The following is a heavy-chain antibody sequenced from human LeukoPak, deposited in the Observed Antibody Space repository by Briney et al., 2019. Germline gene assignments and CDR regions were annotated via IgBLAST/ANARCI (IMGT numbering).Heavy chain of an antibody. J-gene: IGHJ4*02. Sequence: GGSLRLSCAASGFTFSSYGMHWVRQAPGKGLEWVAVISYDGSNKYYADSVKGRFTISRDNSKNTLYLQMNSLRAEDTAVYYCAEDQWDAYSSGWYSGYWGQGTLVTVSS. CDR1: GFTFSSYG. CDR3: AEDQWDAYSSGWYSGY. CDR2: ISYDGSNK. D-gene: IGHD6-19*01. V-gene: IGHV3-30*18.